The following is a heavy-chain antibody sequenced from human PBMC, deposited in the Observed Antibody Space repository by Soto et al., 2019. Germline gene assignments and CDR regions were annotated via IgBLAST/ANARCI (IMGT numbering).Heavy chain of an antibody. V-gene: IGHV4-30-2*01. CDR2: IYHSGST. CDR1: GGSISSGGYS. Sequence: QLQLQESGSGLVKPSQTLSLTCAVSGGSISSGGYSWSWIRQPPGKGLEWIGYIYHSGSTYYNPSLXGRAPIXXDRSKNQFSLKLSSVTAADTAVYYCARGQVVAAQHWGQGTLVTVSS. CDR3: ARGQVVAAQH. J-gene: IGHJ4*02. D-gene: IGHD2-15*01.